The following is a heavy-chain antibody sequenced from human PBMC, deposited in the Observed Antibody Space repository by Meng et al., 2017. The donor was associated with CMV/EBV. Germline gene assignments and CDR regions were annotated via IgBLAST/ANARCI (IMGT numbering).Heavy chain of an antibody. Sequence: SFSGYYWSWIRQPPGKGLEWIGEINHSGSTNYHPSLKSRVTISVDTSKNQFSLKLSSVTAADTAVYYCATDSSSWSRVYYYYYGMDVWGQGTTVTVSS. J-gene: IGHJ6*02. V-gene: IGHV4-34*01. CDR3: ATDSSSWSRVYYYYYGMDV. CDR1: SFSGYY. CDR2: INHSGST. D-gene: IGHD6-13*01.